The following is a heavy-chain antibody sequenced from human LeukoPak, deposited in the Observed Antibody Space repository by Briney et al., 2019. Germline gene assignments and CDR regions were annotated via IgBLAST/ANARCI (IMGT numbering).Heavy chain of an antibody. Sequence: GASVKVSCKASGYTFTSYDINWVRQATGQGLEWMGWMNPNSGNTGYAQKSQGRVTMTRNTSISTAYMELSSLRSEDTAVYYCARGSGSYYDFWSGYSPFDYWGQGTLVTVSS. CDR2: MNPNSGNT. D-gene: IGHD3-3*01. J-gene: IGHJ4*02. CDR1: GYTFTSYD. CDR3: ARGSGSYYDFWSGYSPFDY. V-gene: IGHV1-8*01.